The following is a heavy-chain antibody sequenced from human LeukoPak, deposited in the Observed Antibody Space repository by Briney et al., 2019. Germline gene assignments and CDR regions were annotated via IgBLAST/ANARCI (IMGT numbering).Heavy chain of an antibody. D-gene: IGHD5-12*01. V-gene: IGHV3-7*01. J-gene: IGHJ4*02. Sequence: PGGSLRLSCAASGFTFSRYWMSWVRQAPGKGLEWVANIKQDGSQKYYVDSVKGRFTISRDNAKNSLYLQMNSLRAEDTAMYYCARLSGETTIFDYWGQGTLVTVSS. CDR2: IKQDGSQK. CDR3: ARLSGETTIFDY. CDR1: GFTFSRYW.